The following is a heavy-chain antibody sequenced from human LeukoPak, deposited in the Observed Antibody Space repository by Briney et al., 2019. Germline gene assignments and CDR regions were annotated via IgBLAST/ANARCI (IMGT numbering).Heavy chain of an antibody. CDR3: ARDSGGYPGHFDY. CDR1: GFTFSGLW. Sequence: PGGSLRLSCAASGFTFSGLWMHWVRQAPGKGQVWISRLHSDGSNTDYADSVKGRFTISRDNAKNTLYLQMNSLSAEDTAVYYCARDSGGYPGHFDYWRQGALVTVSS. D-gene: IGHD1-26*01. J-gene: IGHJ4*02. V-gene: IGHV3-74*01. CDR2: LHSDGSNT.